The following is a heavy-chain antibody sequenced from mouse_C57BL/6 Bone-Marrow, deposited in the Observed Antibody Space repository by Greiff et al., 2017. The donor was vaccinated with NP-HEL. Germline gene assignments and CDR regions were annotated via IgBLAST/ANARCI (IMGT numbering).Heavy chain of an antibody. Sequence: VQLQQPGAELVKPGASVKLSCKASGYTFTSYWMHWVKQRPGQGLEWIGMIHPNSGSTNYNEKFKSKATLTVDKSSSTAYMHLSSLTYEDSAVYDCARGGSIPYWYFEVWGTGTTVTASS. CDR1: GYTFTSYW. CDR3: ARGGSIPYWYFEV. V-gene: IGHV1-64*01. J-gene: IGHJ1*03. D-gene: IGHD1-1*01. CDR2: IHPNSGST.